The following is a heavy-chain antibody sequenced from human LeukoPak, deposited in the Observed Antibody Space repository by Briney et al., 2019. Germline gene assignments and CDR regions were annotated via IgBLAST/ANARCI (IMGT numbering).Heavy chain of an antibody. J-gene: IGHJ4*02. Sequence: SETLSLTCTVSGYSISNDYYWSWIRQPPGKGLEWIGYIYYSGSTNYNPSLKSRVTISVDTSKNQFSLKLSSVTAADTAVYYCARRPSGYSSSWYGGFGYWGQGTLVTVSS. CDR2: IYYSGST. CDR3: ARRPSGYSSSWYGGFGY. CDR1: GYSISNDYY. V-gene: IGHV4-61*01. D-gene: IGHD6-13*01.